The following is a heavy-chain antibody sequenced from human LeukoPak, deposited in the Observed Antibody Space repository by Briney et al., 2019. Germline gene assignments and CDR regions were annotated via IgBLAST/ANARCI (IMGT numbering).Heavy chain of an antibody. V-gene: IGHV1-46*01. D-gene: IGHD3-22*01. J-gene: IGHJ4*02. CDR3: ARDFGDDSSGYLFDY. CDR1: GYTFTSYY. CDR2: INPSGGST. Sequence: ASVKVSCKASGYTFTSYYMHWVRQAPGQGLEWMGIINPSGGSTSYAQKFKGRVTMTRDTSTSTVYMELSSLRSEDTAVYYCARDFGDDSSGYLFDYWGQGTLVTVSS.